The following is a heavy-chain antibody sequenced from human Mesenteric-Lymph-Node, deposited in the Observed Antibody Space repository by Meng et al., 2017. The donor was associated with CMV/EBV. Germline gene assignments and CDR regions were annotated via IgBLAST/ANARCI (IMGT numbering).Heavy chain of an antibody. CDR3: ARVSCSSTSCATGLYYFDY. J-gene: IGHJ4*02. V-gene: IGHV3-11*06. CDR1: FSDYY. D-gene: IGHD2-2*01. CDR2: ISGSSSYT. Sequence: FSDYYMSWIRQAPGKGLEWVSYISGSSSYTNYADSVKGRFTISRDNAKYSLYLQMNSLRAEDTAVYYCARVSCSSTSCATGLYYFDYWGQGTLVTVSS.